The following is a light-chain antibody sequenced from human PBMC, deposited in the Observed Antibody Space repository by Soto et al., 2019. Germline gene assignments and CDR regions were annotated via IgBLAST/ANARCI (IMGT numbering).Light chain of an antibody. Sequence: EIVMTQSPATLSVSPGERAALSCRASQSVSSNLAWYQQKPGQPPRLLIYGASSRATGIPDRFSGSGSGTDFTLTISSLEPEDFAVYYCQQRGNRPPWTFGQGTKVDIK. CDR3: QQRGNRPPWT. V-gene: IGKV3D-15*01. J-gene: IGKJ1*01. CDR1: QSVSSN. CDR2: GAS.